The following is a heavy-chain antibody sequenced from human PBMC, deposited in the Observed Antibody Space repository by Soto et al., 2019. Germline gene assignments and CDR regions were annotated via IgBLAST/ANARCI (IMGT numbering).Heavy chain of an antibody. CDR1: SGSISSSNW. CDR3: ARARGGVPAAIDY. Sequence: QVQLQESGPGLVKPSGTLSLTCAVSSGSISSSNWWSWVRQLPGKGLEWIGEIYHSGSTNHNPSLKSRVTKSVDKSKNQFSLKLSSVTAADTAVYYCARARGGVPAAIDYWGQGTLVTVSS. J-gene: IGHJ4*02. V-gene: IGHV4-4*02. D-gene: IGHD2-2*01. CDR2: IYHSGST.